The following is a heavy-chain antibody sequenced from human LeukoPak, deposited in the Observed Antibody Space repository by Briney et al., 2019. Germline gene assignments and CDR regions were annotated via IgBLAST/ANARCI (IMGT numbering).Heavy chain of an antibody. CDR1: GGSISSSSYY. V-gene: IGHV4-39*07. D-gene: IGHD3-10*01. CDR2: IYYSGST. Sequence: SETLSLTCTVSGGSISSSSYYWGWIRQPPGKGLEWIGSIYYSGSTYYNPSLKSRVTISVDTSKNQFSLKLSSVTAADTAVYFCARSYYYVDYWGQGTLVTVCS. J-gene: IGHJ4*02. CDR3: ARSYYYVDY.